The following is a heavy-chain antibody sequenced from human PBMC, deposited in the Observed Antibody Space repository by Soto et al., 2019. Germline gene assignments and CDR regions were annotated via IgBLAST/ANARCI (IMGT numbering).Heavy chain of an antibody. D-gene: IGHD2-8*01. Sequence: EVRLVESGGGLVQPGGSLRLSCTASGFTFSSYEMNWVRQAPGKGLEWVSYISSSGSTMYYADSVKGLFTISRDNDKNSLLLQLDSLRPEHPAVYYCARTGWSRVNYYYFAIDLWGQGTTVTVSS. J-gene: IGHJ6*02. V-gene: IGHV3-48*03. CDR2: ISSSGSTM. CDR1: GFTFSSYE. CDR3: ARTGWSRVNYYYFAIDL.